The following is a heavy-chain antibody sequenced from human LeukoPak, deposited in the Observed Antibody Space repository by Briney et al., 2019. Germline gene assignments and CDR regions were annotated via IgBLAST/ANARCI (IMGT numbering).Heavy chain of an antibody. CDR3: AKVSIVATDYYYYYMDV. J-gene: IGHJ6*03. D-gene: IGHD5-12*01. Sequence: GGSLRLSCAASGFTFSSYGMHWVRQAPGKGLEWVAFIRYDGSNKYYADSVKGRFTISRDNSKNTLYLQMNSLRAEDTAVYYCAKVSIVATDYYYYYMDVWGKGTTVTISS. CDR2: IRYDGSNK. V-gene: IGHV3-30*02. CDR1: GFTFSSYG.